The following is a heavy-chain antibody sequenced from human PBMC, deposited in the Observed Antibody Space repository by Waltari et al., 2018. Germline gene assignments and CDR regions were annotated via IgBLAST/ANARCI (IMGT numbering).Heavy chain of an antibody. V-gene: IGHV4-34*01. CDR1: VGALRGYC. CDR3: ARGRGRNWFDP. Sequence: QVQLQQWGAGLLEPSETRSLSCAVHVGALRGYCRGWIRQAPGKGLEWIGEIDQSGGANYNPSLKSRVTISGDTSKNQLSLKLSSVTAADTAVYYCARGRGRNWFDPWGQGTLVTVSS. J-gene: IGHJ5*02. CDR2: IDQSGGA. D-gene: IGHD5-12*01.